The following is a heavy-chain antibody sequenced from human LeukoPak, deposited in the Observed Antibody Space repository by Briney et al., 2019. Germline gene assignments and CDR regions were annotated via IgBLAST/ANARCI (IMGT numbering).Heavy chain of an antibody. CDR1: GFTFSSYG. J-gene: IGHJ6*02. CDR2: IWYDGSNK. CDR3: ARGSSGMDV. D-gene: IGHD6-6*01. Sequence: GRSLRLSCAASGFTFSSYGMHWVRQAPGKGLEWVAVIWYDGSNKYYADSVKGRFTISRDNSKNTLYLQMNSLRAEDTAVYYCARGSSGMDVWGQGTTVTVSS. V-gene: IGHV3-33*01.